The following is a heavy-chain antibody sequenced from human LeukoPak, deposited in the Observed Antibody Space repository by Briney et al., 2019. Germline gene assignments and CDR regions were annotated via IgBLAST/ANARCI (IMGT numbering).Heavy chain of an antibody. CDR3: ARDITMVRGVIVTQFDY. CDR2: INPNSGGT. Sequence: ASVTVSCKASGYTFTGYYMHWVRQAPGQGLEWMGWINPNSGGTSYAQKFQGRVTMTRDTSISTAYMELSRLRSDDTAVYYCARDITMVRGVIVTQFDYWGQGTLVTVSS. D-gene: IGHD3-10*01. J-gene: IGHJ4*02. CDR1: GYTFTGYY. V-gene: IGHV1-2*02.